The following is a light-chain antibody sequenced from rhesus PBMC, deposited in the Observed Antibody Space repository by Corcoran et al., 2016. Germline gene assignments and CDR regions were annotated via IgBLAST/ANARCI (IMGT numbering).Light chain of an antibody. V-gene: IGKV2-78*01. J-gene: IGKJ2*01. CDR1: QRFLHDSGYIN. CDR3: EQTLQIPYT. CDR2: VVS. Sequence: DIIMTQTPLSLSVTPGESASISWRSSQRFLHDSGYINLHWYFQRPGQSPQLLISVVSNRASGVPDRFSGSGSGTDFTLTISRVEAEDVAIYYCEQTLQIPYTFGQGTKVEIK.